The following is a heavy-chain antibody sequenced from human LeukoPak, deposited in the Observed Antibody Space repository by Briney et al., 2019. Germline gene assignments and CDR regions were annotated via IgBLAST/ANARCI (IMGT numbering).Heavy chain of an antibody. CDR1: GFTFSNYA. CDR3: AKGFRDGYNYPFDY. V-gene: IGHV3-23*01. CDR2: IGSSGGST. J-gene: IGHJ4*02. Sequence: GGSLRLSCAASGFTFSNYAMNWVRQAPGKGLEWVSTIGSSGGSTYYADSVKGRFTISRDNSKNTLYLQMNSLRAEDTAVYYCAKGFRDGYNYPFDYWGQGTLVTVSS. D-gene: IGHD5-24*01.